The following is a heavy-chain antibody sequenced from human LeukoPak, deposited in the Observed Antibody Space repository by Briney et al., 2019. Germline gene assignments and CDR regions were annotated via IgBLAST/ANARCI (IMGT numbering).Heavy chain of an antibody. CDR3: ARTRRGSYSWFDP. D-gene: IGHD3-10*01. Sequence: PSETLSLTCAVYGGSFSGYYWSWIRQPPGKGLEWIGEINHSGSTNYNPSLKSRVTISVDTSKNQFSLKLSSVTAADTAVYYCARTRRGSYSWFDPWGQGTLVTVSS. J-gene: IGHJ5*02. CDR1: GGSFSGYY. CDR2: INHSGST. V-gene: IGHV4-34*01.